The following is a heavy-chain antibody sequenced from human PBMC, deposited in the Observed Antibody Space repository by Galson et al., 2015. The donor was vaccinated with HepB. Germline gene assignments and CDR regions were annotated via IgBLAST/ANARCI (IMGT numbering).Heavy chain of an antibody. D-gene: IGHD3-10*01. Sequence: SLRLSCAASGFTFSSYSMNWVRQAPGKGLEWVSSISSSSNYIYYADSMKGRFTISRDNAKNSLYLQMNSLRAEDTAVYYCARTEPFYYGSAIMGYGMDVWGQGTTVNVSS. CDR2: ISSSSNYI. J-gene: IGHJ6*02. V-gene: IGHV3-21*01. CDR1: GFTFSSYS. CDR3: ARTEPFYYGSAIMGYGMDV.